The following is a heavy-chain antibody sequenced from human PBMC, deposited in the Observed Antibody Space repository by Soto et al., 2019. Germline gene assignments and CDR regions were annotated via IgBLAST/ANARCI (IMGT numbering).Heavy chain of an antibody. CDR2: ISGSGGST. D-gene: IGHD3-22*01. Sequence: QPGGSLRLSCAASGFTFSSYAMSWVRQAPGKGLEWVSAISGSGGSTYYADSVKGRFTISRDNSKNTLYLQMNSLRAEDTAVYYCAKDLEVARDSSGSIDYWGQGTLVTVSS. CDR1: GFTFSSYA. J-gene: IGHJ4*02. V-gene: IGHV3-23*01. CDR3: AKDLEVARDSSGSIDY.